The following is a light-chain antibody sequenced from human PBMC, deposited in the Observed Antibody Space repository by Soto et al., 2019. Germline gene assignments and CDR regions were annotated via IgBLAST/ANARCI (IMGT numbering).Light chain of an antibody. J-gene: IGKJ5*01. CDR3: PQRSNWPPIT. CDR2: DAS. Sequence: DSVLTQSPGTLSLSPGERATLSCRASQSVSSSYLAWYQQKPGQAPRVLIYDASHRASGIPARFSGSGSGTDFPLTISSLEPEDAALYYCPQRSNWPPITFGQGTRLE. CDR1: QSVSSSY. V-gene: IGKV3D-20*02.